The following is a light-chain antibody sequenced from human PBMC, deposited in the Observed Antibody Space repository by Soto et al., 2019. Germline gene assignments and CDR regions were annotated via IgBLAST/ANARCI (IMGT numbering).Light chain of an antibody. CDR3: QQYDNLWT. J-gene: IGKJ1*01. CDR2: DAF. V-gene: IGKV1-33*01. Sequence: DIQMTQSRSSLSSSGGYMFTINCQASQDIINYLNWYQQKPGKAPKLLIHDAFNLETGVPSRFSGRGSGTDFTFTISSLQPEDIATYYCQQYDNLWTFGQGTKVDTK. CDR1: QDIINY.